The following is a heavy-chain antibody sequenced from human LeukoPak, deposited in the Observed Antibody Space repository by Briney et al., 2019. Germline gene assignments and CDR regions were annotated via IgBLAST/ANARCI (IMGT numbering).Heavy chain of an antibody. V-gene: IGHV3-7*05. J-gene: IGHJ4*02. D-gene: IGHD6-19*01. Sequence: PGGSLRLSCAASGFIFSSYWMSWVRQAPGKGLEWVANIKQDESEKYYVDSVKGRFTISRDNAKNSLYLQMNSLRAEDTAVYYCARGPTRNIAVAGTFDYWGQGTLVTVSS. CDR3: ARGPTRNIAVAGTFDY. CDR1: GFIFSSYW. CDR2: IKQDESEK.